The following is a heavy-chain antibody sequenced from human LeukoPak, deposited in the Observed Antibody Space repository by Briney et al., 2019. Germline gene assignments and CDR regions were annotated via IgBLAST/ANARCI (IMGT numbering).Heavy chain of an antibody. J-gene: IGHJ3*02. D-gene: IGHD7-27*01. Sequence: GGSLRLSCAASGFTFSSYAMSWVRQAPGKGLEWVAVISYDGSNKYYADSVKGRFTISRDNSKNTLYLQMNSLRAEDTAVYYCAGAITWDDVFDIWGQGTKVTVSS. CDR2: ISYDGSNK. CDR3: AGAITWDDVFDI. V-gene: IGHV3-30*03. CDR1: GFTFSSYA.